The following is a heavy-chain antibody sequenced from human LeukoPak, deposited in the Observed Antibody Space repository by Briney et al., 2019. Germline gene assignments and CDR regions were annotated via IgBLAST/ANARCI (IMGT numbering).Heavy chain of an antibody. D-gene: IGHD2-2*01. CDR2: MSYSGAT. CDR1: GGSISSSSYH. CDR3: ARHCRAVLVVPVARGDYSDY. Sequence: SETLSLTCTVSGGSISSSSYHWGWIRQSPGEGLQWITSMSYSGATYYNPSLQSRVTISVDTSKNQFSLKLYSVTAADTAVYCCARHCRAVLVVPVARGDYSDYLGQGTLVTVSS. J-gene: IGHJ4*02. V-gene: IGHV4-39*01.